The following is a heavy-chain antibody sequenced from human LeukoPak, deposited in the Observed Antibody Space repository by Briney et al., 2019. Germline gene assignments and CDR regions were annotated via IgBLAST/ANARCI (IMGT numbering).Heavy chain of an antibody. V-gene: IGHV4-34*01. CDR3: ARGLDADTRKNKTLGDY. CDR1: GGSFSGYY. CDR2: INHSGST. D-gene: IGHD1-26*01. J-gene: IGHJ4*02. Sequence: PSETLSLTCAVYGGSFSGYYWSWIRQPPGKGLEWIGEINHSGSTNYNPSLKCRVTISVDTSKNQFSLKLSSVTAADTAVYYCARGLDADTRKNKTLGDYWGQGTLVTVSS.